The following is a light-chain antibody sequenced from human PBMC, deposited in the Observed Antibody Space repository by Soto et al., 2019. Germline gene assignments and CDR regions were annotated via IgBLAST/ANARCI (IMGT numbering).Light chain of an antibody. J-gene: IGKJ4*01. CDR3: QQNNKWPPVT. CDR2: GAS. Sequence: EVVMTQPPATVSVSPGEGVTLSCRASQTISNDLAWYQQKPGQAPRLLIYGASTRATGVPARFSGGGSGTEFTLTISSLQSEDFAFYYCQQNNKWPPVTFGGGTKV. V-gene: IGKV3-15*01. CDR1: QTISND.